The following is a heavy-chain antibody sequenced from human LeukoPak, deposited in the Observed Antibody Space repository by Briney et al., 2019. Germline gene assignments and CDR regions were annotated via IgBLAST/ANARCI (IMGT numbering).Heavy chain of an antibody. CDR3: ARQVYGGKALYWNYDV. D-gene: IGHD4-23*01. CDR2: IYPSDSET. J-gene: IGHJ2*01. V-gene: IGHV5-51*01. Sequence: GESLKISCACPRHNFMIYWIAWVRQVPGKGLEWMGVIYPSDSETTYSPSFQGRVTFTADESTETAYLQWSSLEASDTAIYFCARQVYGGKALYWNYDVWGRGTLVTVSS. CDR1: RHNFMIYW.